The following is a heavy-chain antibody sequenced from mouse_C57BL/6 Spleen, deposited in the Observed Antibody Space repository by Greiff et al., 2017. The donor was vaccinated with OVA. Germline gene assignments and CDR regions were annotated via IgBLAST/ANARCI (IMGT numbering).Heavy chain of an antibody. V-gene: IGHV2-6-1*01. Sequence: VMLVESGPGLVAPSQSLSITCTVSGFSLTSYGVHWVRQPPGKGLEWLVVIWSDGSTTYNSAPKSRLSISKDNSKSQVFLKMNSLQTYDTAMYYCARHGDDYFDYWGQGTTLTVSS. CDR2: IWSDGST. CDR1: GFSLTSYG. CDR3: ARHGDDYFDY. D-gene: IGHD3-3*01. J-gene: IGHJ2*01.